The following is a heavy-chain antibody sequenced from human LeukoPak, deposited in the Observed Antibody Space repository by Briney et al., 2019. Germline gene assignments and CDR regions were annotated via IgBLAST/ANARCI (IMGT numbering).Heavy chain of an antibody. CDR3: ARARGGRAARPLPP. V-gene: IGHV4-38-2*02. CDR1: GYSISSIYS. CDR2: IYHSGST. Sequence: SETLSLTCTVDGYSISSIYSWGWIPQPPGMGVGGFGSIYHSGSTYSNPSLKSQVTISVDTSKNQFSLKLSSVTAADTAVYYCARARGGRAARPLPPWGQGTLVTVSS. D-gene: IGHD6-6*01. J-gene: IGHJ1*01.